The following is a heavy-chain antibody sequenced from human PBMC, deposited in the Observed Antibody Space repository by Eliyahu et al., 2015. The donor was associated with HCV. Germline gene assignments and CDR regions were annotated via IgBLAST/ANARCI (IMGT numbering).Heavy chain of an antibody. V-gene: IGHV3-23*01. CDR1: GFTFSSXX. CDR3: PRRVGCGGDCYHWYFDL. CDR2: ISGSGGST. D-gene: IGHD2-21*02. Sequence: EVQLLESGGGLVQPGVSLRLSCAASGFTFSSXXMSXVRQDXGKGLXWVSAISGSGGSTYYADSVKGRFTISRDNSKNTLYLQMNSLXAEDTAVYYCPRRVGCGGDCYHWYFDLWGRGTLVTVSS. J-gene: IGHJ2*01.